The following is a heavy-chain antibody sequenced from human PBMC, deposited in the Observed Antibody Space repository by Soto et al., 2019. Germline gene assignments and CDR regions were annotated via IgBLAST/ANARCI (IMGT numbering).Heavy chain of an antibody. CDR3: ARVPPRAYIAAAGTWDGY. CDR1: GFTFSSYS. V-gene: IGHV3-21*01. D-gene: IGHD6-13*01. CDR2: ISSSSSYI. J-gene: IGHJ4*02. Sequence: TGGSLRLSCAASGFTFSSYSMNWVRQAPGKGLEWVSSISSSSSYIYYADSVKGRFTISRDNAKNLLYLQMNSLRAEDTAVYYCARVPPRAYIAAAGTWDGYWGQGTLVTVSS.